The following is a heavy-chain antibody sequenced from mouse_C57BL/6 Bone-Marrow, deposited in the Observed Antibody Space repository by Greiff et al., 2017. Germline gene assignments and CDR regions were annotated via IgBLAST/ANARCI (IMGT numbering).Heavy chain of an antibody. V-gene: IGHV1-52*01. CDR1: GYTFTSYW. Sequence: QVQLQQPGAELVMPGSSVKLSCKASGYTFTSYWMHWVKQRPVQGLEWIGNIDPSDSDTHYNQKFKDKSTLTVDKSSSTAYMQLSSLTSEDSAVYYCARDLVQFDFWGTGTTVTVSA. CDR2: IDPSDSDT. CDR3: ARDLVQFDF. J-gene: IGHJ1*03.